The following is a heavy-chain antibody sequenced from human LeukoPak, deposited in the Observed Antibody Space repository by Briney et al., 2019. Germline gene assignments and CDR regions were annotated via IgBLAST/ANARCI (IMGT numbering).Heavy chain of an antibody. Sequence: GASLKISCKGSGYRFTSYWIGWVRQMPGKGLEWMGIIYPGDSDTRYSPSFQGQVTISADKSISTAYLQWSSLKASDTAMYYCARHATRSGYYPDAFDIWGQGTMVTVSS. J-gene: IGHJ3*02. CDR3: ARHATRSGYYPDAFDI. CDR2: IYPGDSDT. V-gene: IGHV5-51*01. CDR1: GYRFTSYW. D-gene: IGHD3-22*01.